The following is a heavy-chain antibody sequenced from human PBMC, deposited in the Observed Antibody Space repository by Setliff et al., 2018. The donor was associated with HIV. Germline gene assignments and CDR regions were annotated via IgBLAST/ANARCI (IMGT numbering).Heavy chain of an antibody. Sequence: PGGSLRLSCAASGFTFNTYTMNWVRQAPGKGLEWVGRTRNKAHSYTTEYAASVKGRFTVSRVDSNNSLYLQMNSLKSEDTAVYYCARAVRDSGSYWGYHYMDVWGKGTAVTVS. CDR3: ARAVRDSGSYWGYHYMDV. D-gene: IGHD1-26*01. CDR1: GFTFNTYT. J-gene: IGHJ6*03. CDR2: TRNKAHSYTT. V-gene: IGHV3-72*01.